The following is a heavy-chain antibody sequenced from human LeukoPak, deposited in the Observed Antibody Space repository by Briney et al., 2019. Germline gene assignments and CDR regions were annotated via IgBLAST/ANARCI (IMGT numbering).Heavy chain of an antibody. CDR2: ISSSSSTI. CDR3: ARVWGEWELLSDY. J-gene: IGHJ4*02. CDR1: GFTFSSYS. D-gene: IGHD1-26*01. V-gene: IGHV3-48*01. Sequence: GGSLRLSCAASGFTFSSYSMNWVRQAPGKGLEWVSYISSSSSTIYYADSVKGRFTISRDNAKNSLYLQMNSLRAEDTAVYYCARVWGEWELLSDYWGQGTLVTVSS.